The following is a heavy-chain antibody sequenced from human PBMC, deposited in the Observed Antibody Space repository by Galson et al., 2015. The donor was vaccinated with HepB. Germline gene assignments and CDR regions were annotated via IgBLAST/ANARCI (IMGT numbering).Heavy chain of an antibody. D-gene: IGHD3-3*01. CDR3: ARRAYYTFWSGFYDNWFDP. CDR2: IDPSDSYT. CDR1: GYNFTNYW. J-gene: IGHJ5*02. Sequence: QSGAEVKKPGESLRISCKGSGYNFTNYWISWVRQMPGKGLEWMGRIDPSDSYTSYSPSFQGHVTISADKSISTAYLQWSSLKASDTAIYYCARRAYYTFWSGFYDNWFDPWGQGTLVTVSS. V-gene: IGHV5-10-1*01.